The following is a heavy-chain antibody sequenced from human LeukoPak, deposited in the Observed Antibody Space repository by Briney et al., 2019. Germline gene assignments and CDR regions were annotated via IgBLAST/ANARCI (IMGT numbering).Heavy chain of an antibody. D-gene: IGHD2-2*01. J-gene: IGHJ2*01. Sequence: SETLSLTCTVSGGSISGYYWSWIRQPPGKGLEWIGYIYYSGSTNYNPSLKSRVTISVDTSKNQFSLKLSSVTAADTAVYYCARIPGWVVVPAAHWYFDLWGRGTLVTVSS. CDR1: GGSISGYY. CDR3: ARIPGWVVVPAAHWYFDL. V-gene: IGHV4-59*01. CDR2: IYYSGST.